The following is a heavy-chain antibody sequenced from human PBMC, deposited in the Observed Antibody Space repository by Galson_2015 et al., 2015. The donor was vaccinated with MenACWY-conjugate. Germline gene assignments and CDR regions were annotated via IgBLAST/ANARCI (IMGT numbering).Heavy chain of an antibody. Sequence: SVKVSCKASGDSFNTYRFNWIRQASGQGPEWLGGIIPVFHTTDYAQRFQGRLTITADESTSTVYMELSSLRSDDTAIYYCARPGGDYEQRTFFDYWGQGTLVTVSS. CDR3: ARPGGDYEQRTFFDY. J-gene: IGHJ4*02. CDR1: GDSFNTYR. D-gene: IGHD4-17*01. CDR2: IIPVFHTT. V-gene: IGHV1-69*13.